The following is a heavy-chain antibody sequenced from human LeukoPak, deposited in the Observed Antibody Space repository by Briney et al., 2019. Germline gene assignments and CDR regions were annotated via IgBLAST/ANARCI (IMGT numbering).Heavy chain of an antibody. CDR2: IFYSGST. J-gene: IGHJ3*01. CDR3: TRSDGYGLVGI. D-gene: IGHD3-10*01. CDR1: GGSISTSNYY. V-gene: IGHV4-39*07. Sequence: SETLSLTCTVSGGSISTSNYYWGWIRQPPGKGLEWIGNIFYSGSTYYSPSLKSRVTISLATSRNQFSLTLSSVTAADTAVYYCTRSDGYGLVGIWGQGTMVTVSS.